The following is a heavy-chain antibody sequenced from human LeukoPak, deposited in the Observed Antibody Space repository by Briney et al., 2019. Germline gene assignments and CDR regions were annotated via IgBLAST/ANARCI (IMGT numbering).Heavy chain of an antibody. D-gene: IGHD3-10*01. CDR3: AREGRVFYGSGSYWAQDYYYYMDV. V-gene: IGHV3-30*19. Sequence: GGSLRLSCAASGFTFSSYGMHWVRQAPGKGLEWVAVISFDGSNIYYADSVKGRFTISRDNSKNTVYLQMNSLRPEDTAVYYCAREGRVFYGSGSYWAQDYYYYMDVWGKGTTVTVSS. CDR1: GFTFSSYG. CDR2: ISFDGSNI. J-gene: IGHJ6*03.